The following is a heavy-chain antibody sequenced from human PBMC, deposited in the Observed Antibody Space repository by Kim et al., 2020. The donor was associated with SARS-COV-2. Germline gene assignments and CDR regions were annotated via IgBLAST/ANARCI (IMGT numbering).Heavy chain of an antibody. Sequence: WGSLRHSCAASGFTFSSYAMSWVRQAPGKGLEWVSAISGSGGSTYYADSVKGRFTISRDNSKNTLYLQMNSLRAEDTAVYYCAKSDRITMIVVVTLFDYWGQGTLVTVSS. J-gene: IGHJ4*02. D-gene: IGHD3-22*01. CDR2: ISGSGGST. V-gene: IGHV3-23*01. CDR3: AKSDRITMIVVVTLFDY. CDR1: GFTFSSYA.